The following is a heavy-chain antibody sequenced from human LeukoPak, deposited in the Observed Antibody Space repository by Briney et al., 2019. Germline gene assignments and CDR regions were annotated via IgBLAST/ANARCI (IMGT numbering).Heavy chain of an antibody. J-gene: IGHJ3*02. Sequence: GASVKVSCKASGYTFTDYAMNWVRQAPGQGLEWMGWISAYNGNTELAQKFQGRVTLTRDASTSTAYVEPRSLTSDDTAVYFCARRGSTSRRGDDAFDIRGQGTIVTVSS. CDR1: GYTFTDYA. D-gene: IGHD3-10*01. V-gene: IGHV1-18*01. CDR2: ISAYNGNT. CDR3: ARRGSTSRRGDDAFDI.